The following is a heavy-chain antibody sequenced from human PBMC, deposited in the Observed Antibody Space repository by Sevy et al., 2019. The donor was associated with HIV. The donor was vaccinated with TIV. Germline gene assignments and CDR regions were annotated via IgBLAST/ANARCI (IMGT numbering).Heavy chain of an antibody. V-gene: IGHV3-15*01. Sequence: GGSLRLSCAASEFTFNNAWMSWVRQAPGKGLEWAGHIKSKIDGGTTDYAAPVQGRFTISRDDSENTLYLQMNSLKTEDTAVYFCTTSPLVQGVPWGQGTQVTVSS. CDR2: IKSKIDGGTT. CDR1: EFTFNNAW. J-gene: IGHJ5*02. D-gene: IGHD3-10*01. CDR3: TTSPLVQGVP.